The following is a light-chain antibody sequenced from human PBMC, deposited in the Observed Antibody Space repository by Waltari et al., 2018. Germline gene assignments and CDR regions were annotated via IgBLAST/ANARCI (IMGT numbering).Light chain of an antibody. J-gene: IGKJ3*01. CDR2: WAS. CDR3: QQHYSSPFT. V-gene: IGKV4-1*01. CDR1: QSVLYSSNNKNY. Sequence: DIVMTQSPDSLAVSLGERATINCKSSQSVLYSSNNKNYLAWYQQKPGQPPKVLFYWASTRESGVPGRFSGSGSGTDFTLTISSLQAEDVAVYYCQQHYSSPFTFGPGTKVDIK.